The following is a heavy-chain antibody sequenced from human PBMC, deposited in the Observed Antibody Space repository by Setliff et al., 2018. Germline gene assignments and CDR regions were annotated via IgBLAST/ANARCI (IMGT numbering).Heavy chain of an antibody. J-gene: IGHJ5*02. CDR3: ARDNTMVGATDYWITILEVES. V-gene: IGHV4-38-2*02. CDR2: IYQSGAT. D-gene: IGHD1-26*01. CDR1: GHSINSGAY. Sequence: SETLSLTCAVPGHSINSGAYWGWIRQTPGKGLEWIGNIYQSGATFYNPSLKSRVAISVDTSKNQFSLRLRSVTAADTAVYFCARDNTMVGATDYWITILEVESWGQGTLVTVSS.